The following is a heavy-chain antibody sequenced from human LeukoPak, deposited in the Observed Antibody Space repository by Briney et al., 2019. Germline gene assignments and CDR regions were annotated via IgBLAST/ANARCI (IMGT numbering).Heavy chain of an antibody. V-gene: IGHV3-49*04. D-gene: IGHD3-9*01. Sequence: GRSLRLSCTASGFTFGDYAMSWVRQAPGKGLEWVGFIRSKAYGGTTEYAASVKGRFTISRDDSKSIAYLQMNSLKTEDTAAYYCTRAREGYDILTGYFLWGQGTLVTVSS. CDR3: TRAREGYDILTGYFL. J-gene: IGHJ4*02. CDR1: GFTFGDYA. CDR2: IRSKAYGGTT.